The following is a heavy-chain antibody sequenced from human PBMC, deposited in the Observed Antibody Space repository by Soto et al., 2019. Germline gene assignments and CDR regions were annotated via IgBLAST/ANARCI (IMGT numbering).Heavy chain of an antibody. CDR2: ISSNGGST. J-gene: IGHJ5*02. Sequence: GGSVRLGCSASGFTFSSYAMHWVRLAPGKGLEYVSAISSNGGSTYYADSVKGRFTSSRDNSKNTLYLKMSSLRAEDTAVYYCLKDFDRNWFDPPSQRTLVPVSS. CDR1: GFTFSSYA. CDR3: LKDFDRNWFDP. V-gene: IGHV3-64D*06.